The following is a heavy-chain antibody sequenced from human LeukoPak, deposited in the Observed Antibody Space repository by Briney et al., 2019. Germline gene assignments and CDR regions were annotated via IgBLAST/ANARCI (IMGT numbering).Heavy chain of an antibody. V-gene: IGHV1-2*02. D-gene: IGHD4-17*01. Sequence: GASVKLSCKASGYTFTGYYMHWLRQAPGQGLEWMGWINPNSGGTNYAQKFQGRVTMTRDTSISTAYMELSRLRSDDTAVYYCARERAVGYLRGYYFDYWGQGTLVTVSS. J-gene: IGHJ4*02. CDR2: INPNSGGT. CDR1: GYTFTGYY. CDR3: ARERAVGYLRGYYFDY.